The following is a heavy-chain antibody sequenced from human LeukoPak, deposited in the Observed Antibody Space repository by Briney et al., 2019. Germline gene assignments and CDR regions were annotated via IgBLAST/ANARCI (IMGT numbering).Heavy chain of an antibody. J-gene: IGHJ4*02. D-gene: IGHD2-15*01. CDR3: AREVVVLAASTMFDY. V-gene: IGHV4-59*12. Sequence: SETLSLTCTVSGGSISSYYWSWIRQPPGKGLEWIGYIYYSGSTNYNPSLKSRVTISVDTSKNQFSLKLSSVTAADTAVYFCAREVVVLAASTMFDYWGQGTLVTVSS. CDR2: IYYSGST. CDR1: GGSISSYY.